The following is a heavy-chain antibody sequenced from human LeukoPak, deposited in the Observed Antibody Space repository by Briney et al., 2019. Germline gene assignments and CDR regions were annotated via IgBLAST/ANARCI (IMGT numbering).Heavy chain of an antibody. V-gene: IGHV4-34*01. J-gene: IGHJ4*02. CDR2: INHSGST. CDR3: ARDDVGMRPFDY. CDR1: GGSFSGYY. Sequence: PSETLSLTCAVYGGSFSGYYWSWIRQPPGKGLEWIGEINHSGSTNYNPSLKSRVTISVDTSKNQFSLKLSSVTAADTAVYYCARDDVGMRPFDYWGQGTLVTVSS. D-gene: IGHD1-1*01.